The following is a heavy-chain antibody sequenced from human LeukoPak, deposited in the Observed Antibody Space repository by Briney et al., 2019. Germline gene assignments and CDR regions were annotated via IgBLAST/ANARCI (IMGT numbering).Heavy chain of an antibody. V-gene: IGHV1-18*01. D-gene: IGHD6-13*01. CDR1: GYTFTSYG. CDR3: ARGDSSSWSFDS. J-gene: IGHJ4*02. CDR2: ISPYTGDT. Sequence: ASVKVSCKASGYTFTSYGITWVRQAPGQGLEWVGWISPYTGDTNYVQKLQGRVTMITHTSTSTAYMEVRSLRSDDTAVYYCARGDSSSWSFDSWGQGTLVTVSS.